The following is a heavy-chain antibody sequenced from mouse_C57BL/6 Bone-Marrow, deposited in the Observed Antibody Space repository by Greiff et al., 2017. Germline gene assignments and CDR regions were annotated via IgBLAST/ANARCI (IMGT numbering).Heavy chain of an antibody. Sequence: VQLQQSGPVLVKPAPSVKISCKASGFTFTDYYMHWVKQSHGKSLEWIGLVYPYNGGTSYNQKFKGNATLTVDTSSSTAYMELNSLTSEDSAVYYCEREDGWLLRYFDVWGTGTTVTVSS. D-gene: IGHD2-3*01. V-gene: IGHV1-36*01. CDR2: VYPYNGGT. CDR1: GFTFTDYY. CDR3: EREDGWLLRYFDV. J-gene: IGHJ1*03.